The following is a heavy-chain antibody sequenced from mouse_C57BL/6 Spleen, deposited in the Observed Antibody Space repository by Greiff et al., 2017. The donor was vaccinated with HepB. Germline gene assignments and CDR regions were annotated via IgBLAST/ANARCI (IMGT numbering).Heavy chain of an antibody. CDR3: ARSAYDGLVV. CDR1: GFTFSDYG. D-gene: IGHD2-3*01. CDR2: ISSGSSTI. J-gene: IGHJ1*03. Sequence: EVQLVESGGGLVKPGGSLKLSCAASGFTFSDYGMHGVRQAPEKGLEWVAYISSGSSTIYYADTVKGRFTISRDNAKNTLFLQMTSLGSEDTAMYYCARSAYDGLVVWGTGTTVTVSS. V-gene: IGHV5-17*01.